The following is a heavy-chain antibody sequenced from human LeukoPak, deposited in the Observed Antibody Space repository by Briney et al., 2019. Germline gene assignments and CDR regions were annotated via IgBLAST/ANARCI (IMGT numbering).Heavy chain of an antibody. J-gene: IGHJ4*02. V-gene: IGHV5-51*01. D-gene: IGHD2-15*01. Sequence: GESLKISCKGAGYSFTSYWIGWVRQMPGKGLEWMGIIYPGDSDTRYSPSFQGQVIISADKSISTAYLQWSSLKASDTAMYYCASGYCSGGSCYSRFDYWGQGTLVTVSS. CDR1: GYSFTSYW. CDR2: IYPGDSDT. CDR3: ASGYCSGGSCYSRFDY.